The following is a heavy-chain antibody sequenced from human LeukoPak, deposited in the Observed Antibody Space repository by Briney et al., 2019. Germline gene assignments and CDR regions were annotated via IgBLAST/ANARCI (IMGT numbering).Heavy chain of an antibody. CDR1: GFTFSSYS. J-gene: IGHJ4*02. CDR2: ISYDGSNK. V-gene: IGHV3-30-3*01. CDR3: VRENIFSSSWYFWDY. D-gene: IGHD6-13*01. Sequence: GGSLGLSCAASGFTFSSYSMSWVRQAPGKGLEWVAVISYDGSNKYYADSVKGRFTISRDNSKNTLYLQMNSLRAEDTAVYYCVRENIFSSSWYFWDYWGQGTLVTVSS.